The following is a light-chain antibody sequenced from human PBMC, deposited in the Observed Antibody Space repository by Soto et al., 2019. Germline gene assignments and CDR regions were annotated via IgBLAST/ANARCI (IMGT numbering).Light chain of an antibody. CDR1: QSVTNSY. CDR3: QQYSSSPPIT. J-gene: IGKJ5*01. Sequence: ILLTQSPDTLSLSPGEGATLSCRASQSVTNSYLAWYQQKPGQAPRLLIYGASSRATGIPDRFSGSRSETDFTLTISRLEPEDFAVYYCQQYSSSPPITFGQGTRLEI. V-gene: IGKV3-20*01. CDR2: GAS.